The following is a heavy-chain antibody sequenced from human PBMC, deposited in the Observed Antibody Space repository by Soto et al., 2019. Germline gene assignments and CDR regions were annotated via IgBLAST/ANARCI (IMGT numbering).Heavy chain of an antibody. Sequence: EVQLVESGGGLVKPGGSLRLSCAASGFTFSSYSMNWVRQAPGKGLEWVSSISSSSSYIYYADSVKGRFTISRDNAKNSLYLQMNSLRAEDTAVYYCARYVERKLPYFDYWGQGTLVTVSS. V-gene: IGHV3-21*01. CDR3: ARYVERKLPYFDY. CDR1: GFTFSSYS. D-gene: IGHD2-15*01. CDR2: ISSSSSYI. J-gene: IGHJ4*02.